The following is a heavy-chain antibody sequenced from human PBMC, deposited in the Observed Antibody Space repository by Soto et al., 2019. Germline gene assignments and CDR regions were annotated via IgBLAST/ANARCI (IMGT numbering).Heavy chain of an antibody. J-gene: IGHJ5*02. V-gene: IGHV1-69*06. Sequence: QVQLVQSGAEVKKPGSSVKVSCKASGGTFSSYAISWVRQAPGQGLEWMGGIIPIFGTANYAQKFQGRGTITAEKSTSTAYMELRSLRSEDTAVYYCARSPYCSSTSCSYPDLTWFDPWGQGTLVTVSS. CDR2: IIPIFGTA. CDR1: GGTFSSYA. D-gene: IGHD2-2*01. CDR3: ARSPYCSSTSCSYPDLTWFDP.